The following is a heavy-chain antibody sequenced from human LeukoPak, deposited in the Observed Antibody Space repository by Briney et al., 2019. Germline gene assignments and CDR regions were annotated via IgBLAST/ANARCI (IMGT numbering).Heavy chain of an antibody. Sequence: SVKVSCKASGGTFSSYAISWVRQAPGQGVEWMGGIIPIFGTANYAQKFQGRVTTTADESTSTAYMELSGLRSEDTAVYYCARDETMEQWPYGMDVWGQGTTVTVSS. CDR3: ARDETMEQWPYGMDV. CDR2: IIPIFGTA. V-gene: IGHV1-69*01. D-gene: IGHD6-19*01. J-gene: IGHJ6*02. CDR1: GGTFSSYA.